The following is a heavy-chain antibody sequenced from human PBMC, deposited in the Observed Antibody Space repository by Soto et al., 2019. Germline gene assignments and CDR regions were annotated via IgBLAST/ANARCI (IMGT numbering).Heavy chain of an antibody. Sequence: GGSLRLSCAASGFTFSSYAMSWVRQAPGKGLEWVSGISGSGDNTYYTDSVKGRFTISRDNSKNTLYLQMNSLRAEDTAVYYCAKAGYFYYYGMDVWGQGTTVTVSS. V-gene: IGHV3-23*01. J-gene: IGHJ6*02. CDR1: GFTFSSYA. CDR3: AKAGYFYYYGMDV. CDR2: ISGSGDNT.